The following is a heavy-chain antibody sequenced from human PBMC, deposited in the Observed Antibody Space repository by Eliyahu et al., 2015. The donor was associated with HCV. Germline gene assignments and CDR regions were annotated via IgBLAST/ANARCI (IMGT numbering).Heavy chain of an antibody. D-gene: IGHD4-17*01. V-gene: IGHV4-34*01. CDR1: GGSFSGYY. CDR3: ASLPYYGDFLDNWFDP. Sequence: QVQLQQWGAGLLKPSETLSLTCAVYGGSFSGYYWSWIRQPPGKGLEWIGEINHSGSTNYNPSLKSRVTISVDTSKNQFSLKLSSVTAADTAVYYCASLPYYGDFLDNWFDPWGQGTLVTVSS. CDR2: INHSGST. J-gene: IGHJ5*02.